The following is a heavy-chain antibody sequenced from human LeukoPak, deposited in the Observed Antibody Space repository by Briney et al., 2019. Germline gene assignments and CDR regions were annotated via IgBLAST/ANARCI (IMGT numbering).Heavy chain of an antibody. CDR3: ARDPDSSAFDY. D-gene: IGHD2-15*01. V-gene: IGHV3-7*01. Sequence: SGGSLRLSCTAAGFNFGTYWVSWVRQSPEKGLEFVANIKYDDTVKNYVDSVKGRFTISRDNPSNSVYLQMDSLRPEDTALYYCARDPDSSAFDYWGQGAQVTVSS. CDR1: GFNFGTYW. J-gene: IGHJ4*02. CDR2: IKYDDTVK.